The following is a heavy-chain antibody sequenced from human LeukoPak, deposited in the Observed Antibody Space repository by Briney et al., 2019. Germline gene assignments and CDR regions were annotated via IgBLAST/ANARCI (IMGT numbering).Heavy chain of an antibody. J-gene: IGHJ5*02. CDR2: IYYSGST. CDR3: ARLSYYYDSSGSYWFDP. V-gene: IGHV4-30-4*01. Sequence: SQTLSLTCTVSGGSISSGDHYWSWIRQPPGKGLEWIGYIYYSGSTYYNPSLKSRVTISVDTSKNQFSLKLSSVTAADTAVYYCARLSYYYDSSGSYWFDPWGQGTLVTVSS. CDR1: GGSISSGDHY. D-gene: IGHD3-22*01.